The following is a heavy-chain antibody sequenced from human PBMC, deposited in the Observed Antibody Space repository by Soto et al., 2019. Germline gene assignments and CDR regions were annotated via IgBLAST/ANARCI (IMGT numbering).Heavy chain of an antibody. Sequence: GASVKVSCKASGYTFTGYYMHWVRQAPGQGLEWMGWINPNSGGTNYAQKFQGRVTMTRDTSISTAYMELSRLRSDDTAVYYCARGRYQLLGPLDYYYGMDVWGQGTTVTVS. V-gene: IGHV1-2*02. CDR1: GYTFTGYY. J-gene: IGHJ6*02. CDR3: ARGRYQLLGPLDYYYGMDV. CDR2: INPNSGGT. D-gene: IGHD2-2*01.